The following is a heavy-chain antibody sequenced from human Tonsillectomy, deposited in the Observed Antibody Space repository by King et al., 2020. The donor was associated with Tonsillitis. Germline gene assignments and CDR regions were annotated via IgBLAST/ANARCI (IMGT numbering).Heavy chain of an antibody. Sequence: VQLVESGAEVKKPGASVKVSCRASGYTFTSYDINWVRQAPGQGLEWMGWMNPNNDNTGYAQKFQGRVSMTRNTSINTAYMELSSLRSEDTAVYYCARANYDSSGYYYESFDIWGQGAMVTVSS. CDR2: MNPNNDNT. J-gene: IGHJ3*02. CDR1: GYTFTSYD. V-gene: IGHV1-8*01. D-gene: IGHD3-22*01. CDR3: ARANYDSSGYYYESFDI.